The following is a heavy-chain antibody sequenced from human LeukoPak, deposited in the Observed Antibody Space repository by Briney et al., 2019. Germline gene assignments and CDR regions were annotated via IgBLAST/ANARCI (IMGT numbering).Heavy chain of an antibody. Sequence: PSETPSLTCTVSGGSISSYYWSWIRQPAGEGLEWIGRLHTSGSTHYNPSLKSRVTMSVDTSKNQFSLKLSSVTAADTAVYYCARARREQWLFLGFYYYYMDVWSKGTTVTVSS. CDR3: ARARREQWLFLGFYYYYMDV. CDR1: GGSISSYY. CDR2: LHTSGST. V-gene: IGHV4-4*07. D-gene: IGHD6-19*01. J-gene: IGHJ6*03.